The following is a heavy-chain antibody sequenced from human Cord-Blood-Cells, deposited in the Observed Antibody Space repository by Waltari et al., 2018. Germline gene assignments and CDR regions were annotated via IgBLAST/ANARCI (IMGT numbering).Heavy chain of an antibody. CDR1: GYTFTSYA. CDR3: ARESTIVYYDSSGYDAFDI. Sequence: QVQLVQSGAEVKKPGASVKVSCKASGYTFTSYAMHWVRQAPGQRLEWMGWINAGKGNTKYSQKFQGRVTITRDTSASTAYMELSSLRSEDTAVYYCARESTIVYYDSSGYDAFDIWGQGTMVTVSS. J-gene: IGHJ3*02. D-gene: IGHD3-22*01. V-gene: IGHV1-3*01. CDR2: INAGKGNT.